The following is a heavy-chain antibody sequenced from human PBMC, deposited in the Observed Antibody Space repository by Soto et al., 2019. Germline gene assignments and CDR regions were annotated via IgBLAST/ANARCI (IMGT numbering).Heavy chain of an antibody. CDR3: ARVPDLDYCSRTSCLYYFDY. J-gene: IGHJ4*02. D-gene: IGHD2-2*01. CDR2: INSNGDST. V-gene: IGHV3-23*01. CDR1: GFTFSRYV. Sequence: GSLRLSCVASGFTFSRYVMSWVRQAPGKGLEWVSTINSNGDSTYYADSVKGRFTISRDNSRNSLYLQVNSLRAEDTAVYYFARVPDLDYCSRTSCLYYFDYWGQGALVTVSA.